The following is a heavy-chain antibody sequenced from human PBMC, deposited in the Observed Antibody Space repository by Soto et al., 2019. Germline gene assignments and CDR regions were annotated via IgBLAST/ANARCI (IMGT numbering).Heavy chain of an antibody. CDR1: GGSISSGGYY. D-gene: IGHD2-2*01. CDR2: IYYSGST. V-gene: IGHV4-31*03. CDR3: ARDRCSSTSCYVGHDAFDI. J-gene: IGHJ3*02. Sequence: QVQLQESGPGLVKPSQTLSLTCTVSGGSISSGGYYWSWIRQHPGKGLEWIGYIYYSGSTYYNPSLKRRVTISLDPSKNQFSLKLSSVTAADTAVYYCARDRCSSTSCYVGHDAFDIWGQGTMVTVSS.